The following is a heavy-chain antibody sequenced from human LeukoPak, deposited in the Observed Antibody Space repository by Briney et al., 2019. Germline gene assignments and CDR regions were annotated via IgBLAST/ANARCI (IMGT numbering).Heavy chain of an antibody. J-gene: IGHJ4*02. Sequence: PGGSLRLSCAASGFTFSSYAMSWVRQAPGKGLEWVSAISGSGGSTYYADSVEGRFTISRDNSKNTLYLQMNSLRAEDTAVYYCAKDGVDTVTCGGDCYLFDYWGQGTLVTVSS. CDR2: ISGSGGST. CDR1: GFTFSSYA. V-gene: IGHV3-23*01. D-gene: IGHD2-21*01. CDR3: AKDGVDTVTCGGDCYLFDY.